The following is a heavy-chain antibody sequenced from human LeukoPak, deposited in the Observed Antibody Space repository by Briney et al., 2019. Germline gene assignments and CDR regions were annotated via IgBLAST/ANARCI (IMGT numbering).Heavy chain of an antibody. CDR2: ISCSGGST. CDR1: GFTFSSYA. CDR3: AKDPREAAAGKDAFDI. D-gene: IGHD6-13*01. J-gene: IGHJ3*02. V-gene: IGHV3-23*01. Sequence: GGSLRLSCAASGFTFSSYAMSWVRQAPGKGLEWVSAISCSGGSTYYADSVKGRFTISRDNSKNTLYLQMNSLRAEDTAVYYCAKDPREAAAGKDAFDIWGQGTMVTVSS.